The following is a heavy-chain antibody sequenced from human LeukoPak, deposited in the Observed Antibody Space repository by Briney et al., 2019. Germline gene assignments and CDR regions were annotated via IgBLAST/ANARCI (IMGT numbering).Heavy chain of an antibody. CDR3: AKDLLGLRWLQLTAGDAFDI. V-gene: IGHV3-30*04. CDR1: GFPFSSFT. Sequence: PGRSLRLSCAASGFPFSSFTMHWVRQAPGKGLEWVAVISYDGSNKYYADSVKGRFTISRDNSKNTVYLQMNSLRTEDTAAYYCAKDLLGLRWLQLTAGDAFDIWGQGTMVTVSS. CDR2: ISYDGSNK. J-gene: IGHJ3*02. D-gene: IGHD5-24*01.